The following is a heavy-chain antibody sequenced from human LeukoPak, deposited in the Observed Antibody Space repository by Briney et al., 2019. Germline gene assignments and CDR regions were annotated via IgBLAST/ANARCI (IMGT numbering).Heavy chain of an antibody. CDR3: AREGLRGYYYDSSDYYFDY. Sequence: QAGGSLRLSCAASGFTFSSYAMHWVRQAPGKGLEWVAVISYDGSNKYYADSVKGRFTISRDNSKNTLYLQMNSLRAEDMAVYYCAREGLRGYYYDSSDYYFDYWGQGTLVTVSS. CDR2: ISYDGSNK. V-gene: IGHV3-30*04. CDR1: GFTFSSYA. J-gene: IGHJ4*02. D-gene: IGHD3-22*01.